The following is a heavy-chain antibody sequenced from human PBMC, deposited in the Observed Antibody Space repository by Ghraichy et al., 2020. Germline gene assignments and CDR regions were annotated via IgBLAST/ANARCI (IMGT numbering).Heavy chain of an antibody. V-gene: IGHV4-39*01. CDR2: IYYTGTT. CDR1: GGSISSSSYY. D-gene: IGHD5-18*01. CDR3: ARHGANEYCFGYYSYFYPMDV. Sequence: SETLSLTCTVSGGSISSSSYYWGWIRQPPGKGLEWIGGIYYTGTTFYNPSLKIRVTIYVDTSKNQFSLGLRSVIAADTAVYDCARHGANEYCFGYYSYFYPMDVWGQGTTVTVS. J-gene: IGHJ6*02.